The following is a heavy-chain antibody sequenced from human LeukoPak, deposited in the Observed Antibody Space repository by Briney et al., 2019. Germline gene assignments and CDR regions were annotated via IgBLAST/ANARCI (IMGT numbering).Heavy chain of an antibody. CDR2: ISSSGSAI. CDR1: GFTFSDYY. V-gene: IGHV3-11*04. Sequence: PGGSLRLSCAASGFTFSDYYMSWIRQAPGKGLEWVSYISSSGSAIYYADSVKGRFTISRDNAKNSLYLQMNSLRAEDMAVYYCARPFFWFGEHGWFDPWGQGTLVTVSS. J-gene: IGHJ5*02. CDR3: ARPFFWFGEHGWFDP. D-gene: IGHD3-10*01.